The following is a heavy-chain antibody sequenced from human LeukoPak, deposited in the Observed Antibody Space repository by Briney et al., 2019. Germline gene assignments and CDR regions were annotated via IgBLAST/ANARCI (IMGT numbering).Heavy chain of an antibody. CDR2: ISNSGTAI. CDR1: GFTFSSYE. J-gene: IGHJ1*01. D-gene: IGHD5-18*01. V-gene: IGHV3-48*03. CDR3: ARAGYSMDTEYFQH. Sequence: GGSLRLSCAASGFTFSSYEMNWVRQAPGKGLEWVSYISNSGTAIYYADSVKGRFTISRDNAKSSLYLQMNSLRAEDTAVYYCARAGYSMDTEYFQHWGQGTLVTVSS.